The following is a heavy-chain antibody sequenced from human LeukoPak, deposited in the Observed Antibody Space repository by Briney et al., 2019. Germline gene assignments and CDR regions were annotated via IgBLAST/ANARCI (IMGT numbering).Heavy chain of an antibody. CDR3: ARGPGRGIAVAGTGWGIYYYYYMDV. Sequence: GASVKVSCKASGYTFTSYGISWVRQAPGQGLEWMGWISAYNGNTNYAQKLQGRVTMTTDTSTCTAYMELRSLRSDDTAVYYCARGPGRGIAVAGTGWGIYYYYYMDVWGKGTTVTVSS. V-gene: IGHV1-18*01. J-gene: IGHJ6*03. D-gene: IGHD6-19*01. CDR1: GYTFTSYG. CDR2: ISAYNGNT.